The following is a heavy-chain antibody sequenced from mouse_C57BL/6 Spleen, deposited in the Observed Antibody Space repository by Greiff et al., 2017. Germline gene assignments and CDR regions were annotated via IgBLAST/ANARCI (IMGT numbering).Heavy chain of an antibody. CDR1: GFTFSDYG. D-gene: IGHD2-5*01. V-gene: IGHV5-17*01. CDR3: ARREAYYSNLFAY. J-gene: IGHJ3*01. Sequence: EVKLVESGGGLVQPGGSLKLSCAASGFTFSDYGMHWVRQAPEKGLEWVAYISSGSSTIYYADTVKGRFTISRDNAKNTLFLQMTSLRCDDTAMYYCARREAYYSNLFAYWGQGTLVTVSA. CDR2: ISSGSSTI.